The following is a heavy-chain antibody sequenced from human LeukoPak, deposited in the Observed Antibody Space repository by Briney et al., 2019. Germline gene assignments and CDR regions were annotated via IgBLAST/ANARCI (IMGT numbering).Heavy chain of an antibody. CDR2: IYYSGST. V-gene: IGHV4-39*07. CDR1: GGSISSSSYY. Sequence: SETLSLTCTVSGGSISSSSYYWGWIRQPPGKGLEWIGSIYYSGSTYYNPSLKSRVTISVDTSKNQFSLKLNSVTAADTAVYYCAREVVTMIVVVIKADAFDIWGQGTMVTVSS. D-gene: IGHD3-22*01. J-gene: IGHJ3*02. CDR3: AREVVTMIVVVIKADAFDI.